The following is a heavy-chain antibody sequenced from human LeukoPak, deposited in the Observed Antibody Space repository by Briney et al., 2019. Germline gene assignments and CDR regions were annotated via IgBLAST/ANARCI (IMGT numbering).Heavy chain of an antibody. V-gene: IGHV4-34*01. CDR2: INHSGST. J-gene: IGHJ4*02. CDR1: GGSFSGYY. Sequence: SETLSLTCAVYGGSFSGYYWSWIRQPPGKGLEWIGEINHSGSTNYNPSLKSRVTISVDTSKNQFSLKLSSVTAADTAVYYCARDYGSGSYYLLPHFDYWGQGTLVTVSS. CDR3: ARDYGSGSYYLLPHFDY. D-gene: IGHD3-10*01.